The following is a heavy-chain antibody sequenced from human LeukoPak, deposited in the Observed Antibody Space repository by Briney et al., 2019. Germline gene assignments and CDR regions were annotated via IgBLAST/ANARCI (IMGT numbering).Heavy chain of an antibody. CDR3: ASIITGINRYFDY. V-gene: IGHV4-34*01. CDR1: GGSFSGYY. J-gene: IGHJ4*02. CDR2: INHSGST. Sequence: SETLSLTCAVDGGSFSGYYWSWIRQPPGKGLEWIGEINHSGSTNYNPSLKSRVTISVDTSKNQFSLKLSSVTAADTAVYYCASIITGINRYFDYWGQGTLVTVSS. D-gene: IGHD1-20*01.